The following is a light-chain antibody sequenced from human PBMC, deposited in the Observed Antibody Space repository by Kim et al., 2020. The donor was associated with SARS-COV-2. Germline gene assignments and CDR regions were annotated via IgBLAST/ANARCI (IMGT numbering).Light chain of an antibody. Sequence: ALTQPASVSGSPGQSITISCTGTSSDVGGYNYVSWYQQHPGKAPKLMIYDVSNRPSGVSNRFSGSKSGNTASLTISGLQAEDEADYYCSSYTSSSTLGVFGGGTQLTVL. CDR1: SSDVGGYNY. CDR2: DVS. CDR3: SSYTSSSTLGV. J-gene: IGLJ2*01. V-gene: IGLV2-14*03.